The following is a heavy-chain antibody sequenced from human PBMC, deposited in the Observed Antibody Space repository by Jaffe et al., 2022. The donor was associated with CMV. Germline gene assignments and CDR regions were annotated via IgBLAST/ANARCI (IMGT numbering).Heavy chain of an antibody. V-gene: IGHV1-2*02. D-gene: IGHD2-15*01. CDR3: ARDSQGIVVVVAADNWFDP. J-gene: IGHJ5*02. CDR1: GYTFTGYY. Sequence: QVQLVQSGAEVKKPGASVKVSCKASGYTFTGYYMHWVRQAPGQGLEWMGWINPNSGGTNYAQKFQGRVTMTRDTSISTAYMELSRLRSDDTAVYYCARDSQGIVVVVAADNWFDPWGQGTLVTVSS. CDR2: INPNSGGT.